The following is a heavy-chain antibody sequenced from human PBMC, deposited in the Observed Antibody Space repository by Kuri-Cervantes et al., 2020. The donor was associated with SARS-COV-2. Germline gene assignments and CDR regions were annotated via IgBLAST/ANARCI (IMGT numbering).Heavy chain of an antibody. V-gene: IGHV1-46*01. D-gene: IGHD2-15*01. CDR2: INPSGDST. CDR1: GDTFTSYY. Sequence: ASSMVSCKAAGDTFTSYYMHWVRQAPGQGLEWMGIINPSGDSTSYAQKFQGRVTMTRDTSTSTVYMELSSLRSEDTAVCYCARDVRIIIGVDRGYFDYWGQGTLVTVSS. CDR3: ARDVRIIIGVDRGYFDY. J-gene: IGHJ4*02.